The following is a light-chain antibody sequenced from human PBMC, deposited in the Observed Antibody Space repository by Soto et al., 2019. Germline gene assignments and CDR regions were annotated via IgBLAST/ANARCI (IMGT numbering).Light chain of an antibody. J-gene: IGKJ1*01. CDR1: QSFSSTF. CDR2: GAS. Sequence: EILLTQSPDSLSLSPGDRATLSCRASQSFSSTFFAWHQQKPGQAPRLLIYGASSRATGIPDRFSGSGSGTDFTLTISRLEPEDFAVYYCQQYASSVTFGQGTKVEIK. V-gene: IGKV3-20*01. CDR3: QQYASSVT.